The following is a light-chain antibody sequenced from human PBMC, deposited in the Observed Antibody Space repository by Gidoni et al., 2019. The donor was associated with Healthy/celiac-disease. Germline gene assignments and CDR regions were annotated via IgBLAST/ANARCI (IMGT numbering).Light chain of an antibody. J-gene: IGKJ3*01. V-gene: IGKV3-11*01. Sequence: DIVLTLSPATLSLSPAERATRSCRASQSVSSYLAWYQQKPGQAPRLLIYDASNTATCIPARCSGSGSGTDVTLTISSLEPEDFAVYYCQQRSNWPPFTFGPGTKVDIK. CDR2: DAS. CDR1: QSVSSY. CDR3: QQRSNWPPFT.